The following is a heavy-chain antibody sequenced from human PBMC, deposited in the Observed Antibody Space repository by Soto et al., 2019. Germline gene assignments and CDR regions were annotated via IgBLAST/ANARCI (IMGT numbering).Heavy chain of an antibody. Sequence: SETVSLTCTVSGGSISPYYWSWIRQAPGKGLEWIGYIYYSGSTYYNPSLKSRVTISVDTSKNQFSLKLSSVTAADTAVYYCARDRFDSSGYSPPFYFDYWGQGTLVTVSS. V-gene: IGHV4-59*12. D-gene: IGHD3-22*01. CDR3: ARDRFDSSGYSPPFYFDY. CDR1: GGSISPYY. CDR2: IYYSGST. J-gene: IGHJ4*02.